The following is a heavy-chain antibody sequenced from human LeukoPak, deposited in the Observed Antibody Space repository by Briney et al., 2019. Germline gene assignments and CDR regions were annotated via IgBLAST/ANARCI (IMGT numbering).Heavy chain of an antibody. CDR2: IYNSGNT. V-gene: IGHV4-61*02. Sequence: SETLSLTCTVSGGSISSGSYYWSWIRQPAGKGLEWIGRIYNSGNTNYNPSLKSRVTISVDTSKNQFSLKLSSVTAADTAVYYCARDPPVVAGRGWFDPWGQGTLVTVSS. CDR3: ARDPPVVAGRGWFDP. CDR1: GGSISSGSYY. D-gene: IGHD2-15*01. J-gene: IGHJ5*02.